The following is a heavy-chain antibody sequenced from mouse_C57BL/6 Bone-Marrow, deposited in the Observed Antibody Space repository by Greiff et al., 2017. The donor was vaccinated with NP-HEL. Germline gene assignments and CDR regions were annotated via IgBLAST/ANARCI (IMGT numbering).Heavy chain of an antibody. CDR3: TRSYYGSSRFAY. D-gene: IGHD1-1*01. J-gene: IGHJ3*01. CDR2: IDPETGGT. CDR1: GYTFTDYE. Sequence: VQLQESGAELVRPGASVTLSCKASGYTFTDYEMHWVKQTPVHGLEWIGAIDPETGGTAYNQKFKGKAILTADKSSSTAYMELRSLTSEDSAVYYCTRSYYGSSRFAYWGQGTLVTVSA. V-gene: IGHV1-15*01.